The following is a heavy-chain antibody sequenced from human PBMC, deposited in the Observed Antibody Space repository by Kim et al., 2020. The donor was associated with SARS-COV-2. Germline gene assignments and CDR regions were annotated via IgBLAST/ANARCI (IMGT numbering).Heavy chain of an antibody. J-gene: IGHJ4*02. V-gene: IGHV3-7*03. CDR3: ARHRSCGWYCYLDS. D-gene: IGHD6-19*01. Sequence: YVDAVRGRFTVSRDNAKKSLYLQMNSLRAEDTAVYYGARHRSCGWYCYLDSWGQGTLVTVSS.